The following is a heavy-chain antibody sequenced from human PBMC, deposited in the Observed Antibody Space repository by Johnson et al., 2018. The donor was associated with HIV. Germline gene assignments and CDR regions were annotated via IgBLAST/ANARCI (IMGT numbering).Heavy chain of an antibody. J-gene: IGHJ3*02. Sequence: VQLVESGGGAVRPGGSLRLSCAASGFTFSDHYMDWVRQAPGKGLEWVGRTRNKANSYTTEYAASVKGRFTISRDDSKNSLYLQMNSLRAEDTAVYYCARDLIVGATRGGAFDIWGQGTMVTVSS. V-gene: IGHV3-72*01. CDR3: ARDLIVGATRGGAFDI. CDR2: TRNKANSYTT. D-gene: IGHD1-26*01. CDR1: GFTFSDHY.